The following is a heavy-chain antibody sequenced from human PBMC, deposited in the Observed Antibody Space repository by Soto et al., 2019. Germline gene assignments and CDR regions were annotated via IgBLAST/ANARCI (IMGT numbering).Heavy chain of an antibody. V-gene: IGHV4-59*01. CDR2: ISYSGST. CDR3: ARDGHRGYSYGPKYYFDY. J-gene: IGHJ4*02. Sequence: SETLPLTCTVSGGSSSSYYWSWIRQPPGKGLEWIGYISYSGSTNYNPSLKSRFTISVDTSKNQFSLKLSSVTAADTAVYYCARDGHRGYSYGPKYYFDYWGQGTLVTVSS. D-gene: IGHD5-18*01. CDR1: GGSSSSYY.